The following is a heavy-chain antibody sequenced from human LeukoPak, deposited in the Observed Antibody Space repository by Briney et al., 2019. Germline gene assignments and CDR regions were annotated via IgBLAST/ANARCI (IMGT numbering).Heavy chain of an antibody. D-gene: IGHD5-12*01. J-gene: IGHJ4*02. CDR3: ARDQLAYSGYDTLFDY. V-gene: IGHV3-30-3*01. Sequence: HPGRSLGLSCAASGFTFSSYAMHWVRQAPGKGLEWVAVISYDGSNKYYADSVKGRFTISRDNSKNTLYLQMNSLRAEDTAVYYCARDQLAYSGYDTLFDYWGQGTLVTVSS. CDR2: ISYDGSNK. CDR1: GFTFSSYA.